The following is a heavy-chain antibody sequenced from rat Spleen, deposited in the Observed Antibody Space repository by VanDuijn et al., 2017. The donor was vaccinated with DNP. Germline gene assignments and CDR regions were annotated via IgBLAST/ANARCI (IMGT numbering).Heavy chain of an antibody. J-gene: IGHJ2*01. CDR2: IRYDGGST. V-gene: IGHV5-22*01. CDR1: GFTFSDYY. CDR3: ARRGSGDFDY. D-gene: IGHD4-3*01. Sequence: EVQLVESGGGSVQPGRSLKLSCAASGFTFSDYYMAWVRQAPTKGLEWVAYIRYDGGSTYYGDSVKGRFTISRDNAKTTLYLQMNSLRSEDMATYDCARRGSGDFDYWGQGVMVTVSS.